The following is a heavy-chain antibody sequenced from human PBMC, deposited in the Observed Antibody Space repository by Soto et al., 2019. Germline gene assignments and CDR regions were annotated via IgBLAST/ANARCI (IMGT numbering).Heavy chain of an antibody. V-gene: IGHV4-30-2*01. CDR2: IYHSGST. CDR1: GGSISSGGYS. J-gene: IGHJ4*02. CDR3: ARGAPVHFDY. Sequence: QLQLQESGSGLVKPSQTLSLTCAVSGGSISSGGYSWSWIRQPPGKGLEWIGYIYHSGSTYYNPYLKSGVTISVTRSKNQFSLKLSFVTAAAKAVYYCARGAPVHFDYWGQGTLVTVSS.